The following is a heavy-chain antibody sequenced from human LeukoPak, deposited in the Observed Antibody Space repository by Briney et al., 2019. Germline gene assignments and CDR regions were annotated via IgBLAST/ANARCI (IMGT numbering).Heavy chain of an antibody. CDR1: GGSISSYY. J-gene: IGHJ6*02. Sequence: PSETLSLTCTVSGGSISSYYWSWIRQPPGKGLEWIGYIYYSGSTNYNPSLKSRVTISVDTSKNQFSLELSSVTAADTAVYYCAREVPRSSSWYYYYYYGMDVWGQGTTVTVSS. CDR2: IYYSGST. CDR3: AREVPRSSSWYYYYYYGMDV. V-gene: IGHV4-59*01. D-gene: IGHD6-13*01.